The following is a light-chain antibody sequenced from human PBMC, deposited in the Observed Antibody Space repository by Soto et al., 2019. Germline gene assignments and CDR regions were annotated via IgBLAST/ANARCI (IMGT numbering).Light chain of an antibody. V-gene: IGKV3-20*01. J-gene: IGKJ1*01. CDR2: GAS. CDR3: LQSDDSSPT. Sequence: EIVLTQSPGTLSLSPGEGATLSCRASQTITYNFLAWYQQKPGQTPRLLIYGASTRAPGIPDRFSGSGSGADFTLTISRLEPEDYAVFYCLQSDDSSPTFGQGTTVEIK. CDR1: QTITYNF.